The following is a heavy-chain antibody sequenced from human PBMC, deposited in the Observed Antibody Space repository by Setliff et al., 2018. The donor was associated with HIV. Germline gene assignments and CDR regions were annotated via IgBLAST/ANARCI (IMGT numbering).Heavy chain of an antibody. CDR1: GYTFINYD. V-gene: IGHV1-8*01. D-gene: IGHD1-26*01. Sequence: ASVKVSCKASGYTFINYDINWVRQATGQGLEWMGWMNPNSGNTGYSQKFQGRVTMTRNTSTSTAYMELSSLTSDDSAIYFCAYRRGGWELRVWGQGTSVTVSS. CDR2: MNPNSGNT. CDR3: AYRRGGWELRV. J-gene: IGHJ4*02.